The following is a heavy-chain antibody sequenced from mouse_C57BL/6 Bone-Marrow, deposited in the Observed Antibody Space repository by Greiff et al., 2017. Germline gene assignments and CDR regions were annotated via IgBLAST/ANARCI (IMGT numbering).Heavy chain of an antibody. CDR1: GFTFSSYG. J-gene: IGHJ2*01. Sequence: EVMLVESGGDLVKPGGSLKLSCAASGFTFSSYGMSWVRQTPDKRLEWVATISSGGSYTYYPDSVKGRVTISRDNAKNTLYLQMSSLKSEDTAMYYCARRGYLRDYWGQGTTLTVSS. CDR2: ISSGGSYT. V-gene: IGHV5-6*02. CDR3: ARRGYLRDY. D-gene: IGHD5-1*01.